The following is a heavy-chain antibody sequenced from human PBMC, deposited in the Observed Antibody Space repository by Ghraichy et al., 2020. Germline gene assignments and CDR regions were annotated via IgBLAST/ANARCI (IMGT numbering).Heavy chain of an antibody. CDR2: VSHDGNNE. J-gene: IGHJ4*02. D-gene: IGHD1-26*01. Sequence: GGSLRLSCASSGFSFSTYGMHWVRQAPGTGLECVAVVSHDGNNEYSGDSVKGRFTISRDNSNNTLYLQMNSLIPADTAFYFCAKALSVNYFGNRGTNFDSWGQGTLVTVSS. V-gene: IGHV3-30*18. CDR3: AKALSVNYFGNRGTNFDS. CDR1: GFSFSTYG.